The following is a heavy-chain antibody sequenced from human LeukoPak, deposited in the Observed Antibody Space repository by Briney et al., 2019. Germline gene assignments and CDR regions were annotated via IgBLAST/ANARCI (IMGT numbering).Heavy chain of an antibody. CDR3: ARSLGAIEAGTGENYFDY. D-gene: IGHD6-19*01. J-gene: IGHJ4*02. V-gene: IGHV3-23*01. CDR2: MKGGGET. Sequence: PGGSLRLSCAASGFSFTNYAMSWVRQAPARGPEWLSSMKGGGETFYADSVKGRFTISRDNAKNSLYLQMNSLRAEDTAVYYCARSLGAIEAGTGENYFDYWGQGTLVTVSS. CDR1: GFSFTNYA.